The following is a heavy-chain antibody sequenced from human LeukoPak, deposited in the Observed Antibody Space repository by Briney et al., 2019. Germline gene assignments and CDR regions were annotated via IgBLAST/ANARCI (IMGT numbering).Heavy chain of an antibody. CDR3: ARSGDTNRNWFDP. Sequence: GGSLRLSCAASGFTFSSYVMHWVRQPPGKGLEWVAVISYDGSNEHYVDSVKGRFTISRDNSKNTLYVQMDSLRAEDTAVYYCARSGDTNRNWFDPWGQGTLVTVSS. CDR2: ISYDGSNE. V-gene: IGHV3-30-3*01. CDR1: GFTFSSYV. J-gene: IGHJ5*02. D-gene: IGHD1-14*01.